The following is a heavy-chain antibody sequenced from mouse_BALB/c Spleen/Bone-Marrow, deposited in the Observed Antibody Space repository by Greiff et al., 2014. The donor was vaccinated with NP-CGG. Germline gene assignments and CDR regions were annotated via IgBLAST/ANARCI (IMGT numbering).Heavy chain of an antibody. CDR2: IDPANGNT. V-gene: IGHV14-3*02. CDR3: ARWEYYAMDY. CDR1: GFNIKDTY. Sequence: EVQLQQSGAELVKPGASVKLSCTASGFNIKDTYMHWVKQRPEQGLGWIGGIDPANGNTKYDPKFQGKATITADTSSNTSYLQLSSLTSEDTAVYYCARWEYYAMDYWGQGTSVTVSS. J-gene: IGHJ4*01. D-gene: IGHD4-1*01.